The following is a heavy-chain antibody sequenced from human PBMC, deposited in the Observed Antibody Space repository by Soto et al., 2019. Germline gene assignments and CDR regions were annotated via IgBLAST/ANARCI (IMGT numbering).Heavy chain of an antibody. D-gene: IGHD3-3*01. J-gene: IGHJ6*02. V-gene: IGHV3-49*04. CDR3: TRDRRSDFWSGYYLGTYGMDV. CDR1: GFTFGDYA. CDR2: IRSKAYGGTT. Sequence: LRLSCTASGFTFGDYAMSWVRQAPGKGLEWVGFIRSKAYGGTTEYAASVKGRFTISRDDSKSIAYLQMNSLKTEDTAVYYCTRDRRSDFWSGYYLGTYGMDVWGQGTTVTVSS.